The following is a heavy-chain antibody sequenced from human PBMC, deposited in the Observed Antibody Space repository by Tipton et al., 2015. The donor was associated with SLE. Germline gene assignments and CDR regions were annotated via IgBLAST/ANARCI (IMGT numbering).Heavy chain of an antibody. CDR3: ARRWSLGYFDY. D-gene: IGHD4-23*01. CDR2: INHSGST. CDR1: GGSFSGYY. Sequence: LSLTCAVYGGSFSGYYWSWIRQPPGKGLEWIGGINHSGSTNYNPSLKSRVTISVDTSKNQFSLKLSSVTAADTAVYYCARRWSLGYFDYWGQGALVTVSS. J-gene: IGHJ4*02. V-gene: IGHV4-34*01.